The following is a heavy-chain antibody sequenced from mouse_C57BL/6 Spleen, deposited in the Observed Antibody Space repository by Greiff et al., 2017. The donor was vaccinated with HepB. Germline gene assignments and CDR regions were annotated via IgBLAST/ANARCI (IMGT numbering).Heavy chain of an antibody. CDR1: GYTFTDYN. CDR2: INPNNGGT. J-gene: IGHJ4*01. D-gene: IGHD1-1*01. Sequence: VQLQQSGPELVKPGASVKIPCKASGYTFTDYNMDWVKQSHGKSLEWIGDINPNNGGTIYNQKFKGKATLTVDKSSSTAYMELRSLTSEDTAVYYCARKEYFSNYAMDYWGQGTSVTVSS. CDR3: ARKEYFSNYAMDY. V-gene: IGHV1-18*01.